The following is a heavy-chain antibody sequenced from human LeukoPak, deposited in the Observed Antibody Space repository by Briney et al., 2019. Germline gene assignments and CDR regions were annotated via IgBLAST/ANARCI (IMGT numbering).Heavy chain of an antibody. CDR2: IYSGGST. CDR1: GFTVSSNY. V-gene: IGHV3-66*02. Sequence: PGGSLRLSCAASGFTVSSNYMSWVRQAPGKGLEWVSVIYSGGSTYYADSVKGRFTISRDNSKNTLYLQMNNLRAEDTAVYYCARDLKTRAFDYWGQGTLVTVSS. J-gene: IGHJ4*02. CDR3: ARDLKTRAFDY.